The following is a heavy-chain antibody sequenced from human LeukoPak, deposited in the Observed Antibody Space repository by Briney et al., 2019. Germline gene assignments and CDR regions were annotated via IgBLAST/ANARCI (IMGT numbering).Heavy chain of an antibody. CDR2: ISSSGGRT. D-gene: IGHD3-3*01. Sequence: GGSLRLSCAASGFTFNNYAMGWVRQAPGKGLEWVSTISSSGGRTYYADSVKGRFTFSRDDSKNTLYLQMNSLRAEDTAVYYCVRGSLASGVVVYYYYYLDVWGKGTTVTVSS. J-gene: IGHJ6*03. CDR1: GFTFNNYA. CDR3: VRGSLASGVVVYYYYYLDV. V-gene: IGHV3-23*01.